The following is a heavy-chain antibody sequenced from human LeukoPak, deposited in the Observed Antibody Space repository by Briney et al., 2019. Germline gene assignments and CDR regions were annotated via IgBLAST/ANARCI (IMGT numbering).Heavy chain of an antibody. Sequence: GGSLRLSCAASGFTFSTGAMSWVRQAPGKGLEWVSAISGSGGSTYYADSVKGRFTISRDNSKNTLYLQMNSLRAEDTAVYYCAKDSARVAVADHFDYWGQGTLVTVSS. J-gene: IGHJ4*02. CDR1: GFTFSTGA. CDR2: ISGSGGST. D-gene: IGHD6-19*01. CDR3: AKDSARVAVADHFDY. V-gene: IGHV3-23*01.